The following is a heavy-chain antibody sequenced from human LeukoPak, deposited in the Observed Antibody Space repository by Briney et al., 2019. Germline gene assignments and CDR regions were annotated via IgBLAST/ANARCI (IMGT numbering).Heavy chain of an antibody. CDR2: INHSGST. J-gene: IGHJ4*02. CDR3: ARARARSCWYQY. V-gene: IGHV4-34*01. CDR1: GGSFSGYY. Sequence: SETLSLTCAVYGGSFSGYYWSWIRQPPGKGLEWIGEINHSGSTNYNPSLKSRVTISVDTSKNQFSLKLSSVTAADTAVYYCARARARSCWYQYWGQGTLVTGSS. D-gene: IGHD6-19*01.